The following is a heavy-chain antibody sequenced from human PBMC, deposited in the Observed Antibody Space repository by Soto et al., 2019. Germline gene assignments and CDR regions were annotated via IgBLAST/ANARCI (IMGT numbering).Heavy chain of an antibody. D-gene: IGHD2-8*01. J-gene: IGHJ4*02. CDR2: ISGSGGST. V-gene: IGHV3-23*01. CDR1: GFTFSSYA. CDR3: AKDQWGSVGQPHDY. Sequence: GGSLRLSCAASGFTFSSYAMSWVRQAPGKGLEWVSAISGSGGSTYYADSVKGRFTISRDNSKNTLYLQMNSLRAEDTAVYYCAKDQWGSVGQPHDYWGQGTLVTVSS.